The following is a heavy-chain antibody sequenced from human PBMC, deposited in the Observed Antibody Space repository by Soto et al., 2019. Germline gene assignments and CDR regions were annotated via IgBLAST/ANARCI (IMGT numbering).Heavy chain of an antibody. J-gene: IGHJ6*02. CDR1: GGSFSGYY. CDR3: AGADRTLVTSYSLDV. Sequence: SETLSLTCAVYGGSFSGYYWTWIRQPPGKGLEWIGEINHSGTINFNPSLKSRLTISLDTSKKHFSLKLSSVTDADTAAYYCAGADRTLVTSYSLDVWGQGTTVTSP. V-gene: IGHV4-34*01. D-gene: IGHD2-21*02. CDR2: INHSGTI.